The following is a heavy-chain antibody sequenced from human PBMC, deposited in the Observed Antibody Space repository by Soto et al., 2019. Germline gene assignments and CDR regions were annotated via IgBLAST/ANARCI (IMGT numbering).Heavy chain of an antibody. V-gene: IGHV3-74*01. J-gene: IGHJ4*02. D-gene: IGHD2-2*01. CDR1: GFSFSTYW. Sequence: EVQLVESGGGLIQPGGSLRLSCAASGFSFSTYWMHWVRQAPGKGLVYVSRIKSDGSSTSYADSVKGRFTISRDNAKNTLYLQMNSLRAEDTAVYYCVPGGASIIKYWGQGTLVTVSS. CDR3: VPGGASIIKY. CDR2: IKSDGSST.